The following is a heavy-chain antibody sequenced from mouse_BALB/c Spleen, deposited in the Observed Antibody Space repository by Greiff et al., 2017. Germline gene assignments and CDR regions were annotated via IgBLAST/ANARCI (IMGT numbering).Heavy chain of an antibody. J-gene: IGHJ3*01. Sequence: EVQLQQSGPELVKPGASVKMSCKASGYTFTSYVMHWVKQKPGQGLEWIGYINPYNDGTKYNEKFKGKATLTSDKSSSTAYMELSSLTSEDSAVYYGARDYCGSWFADWGQGTLVTVSA. CDR2: INPYNDGT. CDR1: GYTFTSYV. V-gene: IGHV1-14*01. D-gene: IGHD1-2*01. CDR3: ARDYCGSWFAD.